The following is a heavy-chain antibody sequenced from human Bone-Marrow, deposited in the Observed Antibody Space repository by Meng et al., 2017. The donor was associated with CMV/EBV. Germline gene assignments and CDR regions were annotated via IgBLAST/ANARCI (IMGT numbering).Heavy chain of an antibody. V-gene: IGHV4-39*01. Sequence: SETLSLTCTVSGGSISSSSYYWGWIRQPPGKGLEWIGSIYYSGSTYYNPSLKSRVTISVDTSKNQFSLKLSSVTAADTAVYYCTTTPSYGYWGGGYYFYYWGQGTLVTVAS. J-gene: IGHJ4*02. CDR2: IYYSGST. CDR3: TTTPSYGYWGGGYYFYY. D-gene: IGHD5-18*01. CDR1: GGSISSSSYY.